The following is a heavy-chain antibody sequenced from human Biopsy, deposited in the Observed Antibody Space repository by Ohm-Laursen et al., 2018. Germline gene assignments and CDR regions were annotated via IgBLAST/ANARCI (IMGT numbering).Heavy chain of an antibody. CDR2: IYTSGIT. Sequence: SDTLSLTCTVSGGSLSSYSWSWIRQPAGKGLEWIGQIYTSGITNYNPSLKGRVTMSVDTPKNKFSLRVSSVTAADTAVYYCARDRDRRGWFDPWGQGTLVTVSS. D-gene: IGHD1-14*01. CDR1: GGSLSSYS. CDR3: ARDRDRRGWFDP. J-gene: IGHJ5*02. V-gene: IGHV4-4*07.